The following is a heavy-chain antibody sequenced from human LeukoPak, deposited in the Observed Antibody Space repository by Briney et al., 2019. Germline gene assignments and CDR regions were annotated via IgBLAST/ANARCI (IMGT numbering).Heavy chain of an antibody. CDR2: INYSGST. Sequence: SETLSLTCTVSGGSISGYYWHWIRQPPGTGLEWIRYINYSGSTDYKPSLKSRVTISVDTPNNQFSLNLRSVTAADTAVYYCAREYSSFEYWGQGILVTVSS. V-gene: IGHV4-59*01. J-gene: IGHJ4*02. D-gene: IGHD3-22*01. CDR3: AREYSSFEY. CDR1: GGSISGYY.